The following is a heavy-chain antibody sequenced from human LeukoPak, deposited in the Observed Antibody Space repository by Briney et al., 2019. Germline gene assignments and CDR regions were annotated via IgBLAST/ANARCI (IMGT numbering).Heavy chain of an antibody. J-gene: IGHJ5*02. V-gene: IGHV1-18*01. CDR2: ISAYNGNT. CDR1: GCTLSRYS. Sequence: ASVKVSCKASGCTLSRYSMTWVRQPPAKGLERLGWISAYNGNTNYAKKLQGRVTMTTDTSTNTVYMELSNLRSEDTAMYYCARDEEGDCGGDCYNWFAPWGQGTLVTVSS. D-gene: IGHD2-21*02. CDR3: ARDEEGDCGGDCYNWFAP.